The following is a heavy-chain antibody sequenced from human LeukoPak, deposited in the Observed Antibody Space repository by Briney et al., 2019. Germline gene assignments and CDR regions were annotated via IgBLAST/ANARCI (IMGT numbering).Heavy chain of an antibody. CDR1: GGSFSGYY. CDR2: INHSGST. CDR3: ARDESASR. Sequence: SETLSLTCAVYGGSFSGYYWSWIRQPPGKGLEWIGEINHSGSTNYNPSLKSRVTISVDTSKNQFSLKLSSVTAADTAVYYCARDESASRWGQGTLVTVSS. V-gene: IGHV4-34*01. J-gene: IGHJ4*02.